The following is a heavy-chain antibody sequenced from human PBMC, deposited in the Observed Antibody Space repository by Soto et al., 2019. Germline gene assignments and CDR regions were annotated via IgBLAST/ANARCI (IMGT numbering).Heavy chain of an antibody. CDR1: GFTFSNYG. CDR3: ARAYYFGSGTSHTLYY. D-gene: IGHD3-10*01. Sequence: GGSLRLSCAASGFTFSNYGMHWVRQAPGKGLEWVAAISDDGVSKYYADSVQGRFTISRDNSESAVFLQMNSLRPDDTALYFCARAYYFGSGTSHTLYYWGQGTQVTVSS. J-gene: IGHJ4*02. CDR2: ISDDGVSK. V-gene: IGHV3-30*03.